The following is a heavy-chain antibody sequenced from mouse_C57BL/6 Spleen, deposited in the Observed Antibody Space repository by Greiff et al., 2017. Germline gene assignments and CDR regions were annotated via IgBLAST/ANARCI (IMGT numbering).Heavy chain of an antibody. V-gene: IGHV10-1*01. CDR3: VRDYYGSSYRFDV. D-gene: IGHD1-1*01. Sequence: EVKLVESGGGLVQPKGSLKLSCAASGFSFNTYAMNWVRQAPGKGLEWVARIRSKSNNYATYYADSVKDRFTISRDDSESMLYLQMNNLKTEDTAMYYCVRDYYGSSYRFDVWGTGTTVTVSS. CDR2: IRSKSNNYAT. J-gene: IGHJ1*03. CDR1: GFSFNTYA.